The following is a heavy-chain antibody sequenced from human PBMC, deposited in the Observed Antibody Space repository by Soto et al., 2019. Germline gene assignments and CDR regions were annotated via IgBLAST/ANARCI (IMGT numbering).Heavy chain of an antibody. J-gene: IGHJ4*02. CDR3: AKYAGLSPGVRFHFDY. D-gene: IGHD7-27*01. Sequence: EVQMLESGGDLIQPGGSLRLSCAVSGFTFTNYAMSWVRHTSGKGLEWVSSTDGSGQTTYYAASVKGRFTISRDNSRNLLFLQMNSLRAEDTAIYYCAKYAGLSPGVRFHFDYWGQGSLVSVSS. CDR2: TDGSGQTT. CDR1: GFTFTNYA. V-gene: IGHV3-23*01.